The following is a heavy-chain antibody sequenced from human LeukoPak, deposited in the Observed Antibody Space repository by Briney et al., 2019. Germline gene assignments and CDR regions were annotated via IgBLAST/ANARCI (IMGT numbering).Heavy chain of an antibody. CDR3: ARDFGGNSPLGY. CDR1: RYTFTDYY. V-gene: IGHV1-2*02. Sequence: ASVKVSCKASRYTFTDYYMHWVRQAPGQGLEWMGWINPNSGATNYAQKFQGRVTMTRDTSISTAYMELSRLRSYDTAVYYCARDFGGNSPLGYWGQGTLVTVSS. J-gene: IGHJ4*02. D-gene: IGHD4-23*01. CDR2: INPNSGAT.